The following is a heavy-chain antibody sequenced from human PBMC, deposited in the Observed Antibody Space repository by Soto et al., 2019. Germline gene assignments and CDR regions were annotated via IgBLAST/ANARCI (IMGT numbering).Heavy chain of an antibody. CDR1: GFTFSSYG. Sequence: GGSLRLSCAASGFTFSSYGMHWVRQAPSKGLEWVAVISYDGSNKYYADSVKGRFTISRDNSKNTLYLQMNSLRAEDTAVYYCAKGEIAAAPDVWGQGTTVTVSS. D-gene: IGHD6-13*01. J-gene: IGHJ6*02. CDR2: ISYDGSNK. V-gene: IGHV3-30*18. CDR3: AKGEIAAAPDV.